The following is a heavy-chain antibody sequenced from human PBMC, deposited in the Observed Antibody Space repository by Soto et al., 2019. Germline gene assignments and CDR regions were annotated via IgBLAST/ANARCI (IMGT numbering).Heavy chain of an antibody. V-gene: IGHV4-30-2*01. CDR3: ASQTNTNHFDY. CDR1: GGSISSGGYS. J-gene: IGHJ4*02. Sequence: QLQLQESGSGLVKPSQTLSLTCAVSGGSISSGGYSWSWIRQPPGKGLEWIGYIYHSGSTYYNPSLKSRVTISVDRSKNQFSLKLSSVTAADTAVYYGASQTNTNHFDYWGQGTLVTVSS. CDR2: IYHSGST.